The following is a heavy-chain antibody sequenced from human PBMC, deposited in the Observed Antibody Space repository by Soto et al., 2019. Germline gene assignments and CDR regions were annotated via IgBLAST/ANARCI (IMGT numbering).Heavy chain of an antibody. D-gene: IGHD3-9*01. V-gene: IGHV5-51*01. J-gene: IGHJ6*02. CDR2: IYPGESDT. CDR3: ARHETPHYDILTGLVYGMDV. Sequence: GESLNLYCQGPGYSFPRYWIRWVRQLPGKGLERMGIIYPGESDTRYSPSFQGQVTMSADKSISTADLQWSSLKASDTAMYYCARHETPHYDILTGLVYGMDVWGQGTTVTVSS. CDR1: GYSFPRYW.